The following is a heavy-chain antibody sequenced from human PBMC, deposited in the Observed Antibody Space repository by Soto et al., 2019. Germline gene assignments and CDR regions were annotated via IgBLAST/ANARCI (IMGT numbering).Heavy chain of an antibody. CDR3: AHSLCGGDCLQSYSSHYYYGMDV. D-gene: IGHD2-21*02. V-gene: IGHV2-5*02. J-gene: IGHJ6*02. CDR2: IYWDNDK. CDR1: GFSLSTGGVG. Sequence: QITLKESGPPLVKPTQTLTLTCTFSGFSLSTGGVGVGWIRQPPGEALEWLALIYWDNDKRYSPSLKSRLTITKDASKNQVVLTMTNMDPVDTATYYCAHSLCGGDCLQSYSSHYYYGMDVWGQGTTVTVSS.